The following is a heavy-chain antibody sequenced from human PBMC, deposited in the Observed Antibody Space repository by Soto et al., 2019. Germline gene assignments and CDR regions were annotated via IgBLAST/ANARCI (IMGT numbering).Heavy chain of an antibody. CDR2: ISGSGGST. V-gene: IGHV3-23*01. J-gene: IGHJ4*02. CDR1: GFTFNSYA. D-gene: IGHD4-17*01. CDR3: AKSKLTYGDYGYHFDY. Sequence: GGSLRLSCAASGFTFNSYAMTWVRQAPGKGLEWVSVISGSGGSTYYADSVKGRFTISRDNSRNTLYLQMNSLRAEDTAVYYCAKSKLTYGDYGYHFDYWGQGTLVTVSS.